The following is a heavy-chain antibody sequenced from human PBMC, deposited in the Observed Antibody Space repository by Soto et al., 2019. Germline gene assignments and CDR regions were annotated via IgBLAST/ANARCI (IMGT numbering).Heavy chain of an antibody. CDR1: GGSISSGDYY. CDR3: ARVGDSSGYWLPFDI. D-gene: IGHD3-22*01. Sequence: QVQLQESGPGLVKPSQTLSLTCTVSGGSISSGDYYWSWIRQPPGKGLEWIGYIYYSGSTYYNPSLKSRVTISVHTSKHQFSLKLSSVTAADTAVYYCARVGDSSGYWLPFDIWGQGTMVTVSS. J-gene: IGHJ3*02. CDR2: IYYSGST. V-gene: IGHV4-30-4*01.